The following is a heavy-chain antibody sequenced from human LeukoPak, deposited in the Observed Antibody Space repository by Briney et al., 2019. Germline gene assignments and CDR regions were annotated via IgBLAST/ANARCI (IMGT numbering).Heavy chain of an antibody. D-gene: IGHD3-16*01. J-gene: IGHJ4*02. CDR2: IRHDTYNA. CDR3: AKDRLQGLFDY. V-gene: IGHV3-30*02. Sequence: GGSLRLSCAASGFTFSSYGMHWVRQAPGKGLEWVAFIRHDTYNAYYAASVKGRFTISRDNSKNTLYLQMNSLRAEDTAVYFCAKDRLQGLFDYWGQGTLVTVSS. CDR1: GFTFSSYG.